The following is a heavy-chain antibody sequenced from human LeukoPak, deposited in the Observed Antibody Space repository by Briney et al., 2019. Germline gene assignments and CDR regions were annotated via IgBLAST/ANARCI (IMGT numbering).Heavy chain of an antibody. Sequence: GGSLRLSCAASGFTFSSYSMNWVRQAPGKGLVWLSQINSDGGRTRYADSVKGRLTISRDNAKNTVYLQMNSLRAEDTAMYYCARGRNGFFDYWGHGTLVTVSS. CDR1: GFTFSSYS. V-gene: IGHV3-74*01. D-gene: IGHD5-24*01. J-gene: IGHJ4*01. CDR3: ARGRNGFFDY. CDR2: INSDGGRT.